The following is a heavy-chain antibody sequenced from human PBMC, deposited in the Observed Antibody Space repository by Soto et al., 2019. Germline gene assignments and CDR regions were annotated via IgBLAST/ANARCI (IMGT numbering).Heavy chain of an antibody. D-gene: IGHD3-3*01. CDR2: ISGSGGST. CDR3: AKDHTAPRFGSGSVYYYYGMDV. CDR1: GFTFSSYA. J-gene: IGHJ6*02. Sequence: GGSLRLSCAASGFTFSSYAMSWVRQAPGKGLEWVSAISGSGGSTYYADSVKGRFTISRDNSKNTLYLQMNSLRAEDTAVYYCAKDHTAPRFGSGSVYYYYGMDVWGQGTTVTVSS. V-gene: IGHV3-23*01.